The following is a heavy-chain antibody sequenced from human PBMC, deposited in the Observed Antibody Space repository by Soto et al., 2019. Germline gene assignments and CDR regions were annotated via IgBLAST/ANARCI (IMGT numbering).Heavy chain of an antibody. CDR1: GYTFTSYD. J-gene: IGHJ6*03. Sequence: GASVKVSCKASGYTFTSYDINWVRQATGQGLEWMGWMNPNSGNTGYAQKFQGRVTMTRNTSISTAYMELSSLRSEDTAVYYCARGPGYSSSWYSSYYYYYMDVWGKGTTVTVSS. D-gene: IGHD6-13*01. V-gene: IGHV1-8*01. CDR2: MNPNSGNT. CDR3: ARGPGYSSSWYSSYYYYYMDV.